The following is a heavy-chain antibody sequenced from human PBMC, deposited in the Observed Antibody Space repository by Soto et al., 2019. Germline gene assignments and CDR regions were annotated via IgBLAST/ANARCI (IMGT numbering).Heavy chain of an antibody. CDR3: ARDYGRCSSTSCLNWFDP. V-gene: IGHV1-46*03. D-gene: IGHD2-2*01. CDR1: GYTFTSYY. Sequence: ASVKVSCKASGYTFTSYYMHWVRQAPGQGLEWMGIINPSGGSTSYAQKFQGRVTMTRDTSTSTVYMELSSLRSEDTALYYCARDYGRCSSTSCLNWFDPWGQGTLVTVSS. CDR2: INPSGGST. J-gene: IGHJ5*02.